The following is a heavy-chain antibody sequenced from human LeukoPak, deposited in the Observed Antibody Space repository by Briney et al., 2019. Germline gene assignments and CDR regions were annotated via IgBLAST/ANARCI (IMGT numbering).Heavy chain of an antibody. D-gene: IGHD6-13*01. CDR1: GFTVSSYA. J-gene: IGHJ4*02. CDR2: IAEDERNK. Sequence: GGSLRLSCAAAGFTVSSYAMGWVRQAPGKGLGWVAVIAEDERNKNYADSVKGRFTIARDKTNNRLCLQMNSLRAEDTGVYYCAKDRETTASGTFDYWGQGTLVTVSS. CDR3: AKDRETTASGTFDY. V-gene: IGHV3-30*18.